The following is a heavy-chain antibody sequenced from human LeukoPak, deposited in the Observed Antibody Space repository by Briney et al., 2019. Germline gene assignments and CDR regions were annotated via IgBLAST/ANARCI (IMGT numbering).Heavy chain of an antibody. J-gene: IGHJ4*02. CDR3: AKDREEDYYDSSGYWDY. V-gene: IGHV3-33*06. CDR2: IWYDGSNK. D-gene: IGHD3-22*01. Sequence: PGGSLRLSCAASGFTFSSYGMHWVRQAPGEGLEWVAVIWYDGSNKYYADSVKGRFTISRDNSKNTLYLQMNSLRAEDTAVYYCAKDREEDYYDSSGYWDYWGQGTLVTVSS. CDR1: GFTFSSYG.